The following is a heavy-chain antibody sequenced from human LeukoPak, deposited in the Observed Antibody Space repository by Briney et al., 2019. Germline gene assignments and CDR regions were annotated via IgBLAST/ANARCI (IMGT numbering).Heavy chain of an antibody. Sequence: GGSLRLSCAASGFAFITYGMHWVRQGPGKGLEWVSFIQSDGSSKHYAESVKGRFTISRDTSKNTLYLQVNSLSAEDTAVYYCAKALTGEDYGMDVWGQGTTVTVSS. CDR1: GFAFITYG. CDR3: AKALTGEDYGMDV. D-gene: IGHD2-15*01. CDR2: IQSDGSSK. V-gene: IGHV3-30*02. J-gene: IGHJ6*02.